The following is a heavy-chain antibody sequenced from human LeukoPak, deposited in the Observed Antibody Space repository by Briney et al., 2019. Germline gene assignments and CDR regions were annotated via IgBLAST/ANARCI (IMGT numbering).Heavy chain of an antibody. Sequence: GGSLRLSCAASGFTFDDYAMHWVRQAPGKGLEWVSGISWNSGSIGYADSVKGRFTISRDNAKNSLYLQMNSLRAEDMALYYCAKDISRDYDSSGDFDYWGQGTPVTVSS. CDR3: AKDISRDYDSSGDFDY. CDR2: ISWNSGSI. D-gene: IGHD3-22*01. J-gene: IGHJ4*02. V-gene: IGHV3-9*03. CDR1: GFTFDDYA.